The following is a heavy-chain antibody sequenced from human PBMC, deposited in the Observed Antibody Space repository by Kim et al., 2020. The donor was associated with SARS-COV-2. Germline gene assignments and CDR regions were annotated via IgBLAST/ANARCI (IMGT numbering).Heavy chain of an antibody. V-gene: IGHV5-10-1*01. J-gene: IGHJ4*02. D-gene: IGHD2-8*01. CDR1: GYTFTDYW. CDR3: AKEMGADY. CDR2: VGPIDSYA. Sequence: GESLKISCQASGYTFTDYWISWVRQMPGKGLEWMGRVGPIDSYANYSPSFQGHVTFSSDTSMSTAYLQWSSLKASKTAMYYCAKEMGADYWGQGTLVTVSS.